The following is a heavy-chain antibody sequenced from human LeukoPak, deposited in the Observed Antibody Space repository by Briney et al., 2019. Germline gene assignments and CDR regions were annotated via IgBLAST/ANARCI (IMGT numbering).Heavy chain of an antibody. J-gene: IGHJ6*03. CDR2: IYYSGST. V-gene: IGHV4-39*07. CDR3: ARVRRLNNYDSSGYKKEPYYYYYMDV. Sequence: SETLSLTCTVSGGSISSSNYYWGWIRQPPGKGLEWIGSIYYSGSTYYNPSLKSRVTISVDTSKNQFSLKLSSVTAADTAVYYCARVRRLNNYDSSGYKKEPYYYYYMDVWGKGTTVTVSS. CDR1: GGSISSSNYY. D-gene: IGHD3-22*01.